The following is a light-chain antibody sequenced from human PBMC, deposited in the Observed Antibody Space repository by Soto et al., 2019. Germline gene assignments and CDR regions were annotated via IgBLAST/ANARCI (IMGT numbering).Light chain of an antibody. Sequence: DLVMTQSPLSLPVTPGEPASISCRSSQSLLHSNGYNYVDWYLQKPGQSPQLLIYLGSNRAAGVPDRISGGGSVTDFTLKISSVEAEDVGVYYCMQAVQSWTFGQGTKVEIK. CDR2: LGS. V-gene: IGKV2-28*01. CDR1: QSLLHSNGYNY. CDR3: MQAVQSWT. J-gene: IGKJ1*01.